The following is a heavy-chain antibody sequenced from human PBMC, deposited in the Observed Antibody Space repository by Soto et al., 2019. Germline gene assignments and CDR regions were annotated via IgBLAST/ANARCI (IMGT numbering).Heavy chain of an antibody. Sequence: SETLSLTCTVSGGSISSGGYYWSWIRQHPGKGLEWIGYIYYSGSTYYNPSLKGRVTISVDTSKNQFSLKLSSVTAADTAVYYCARTGGSSWSAEYYFDYWGQGTLVTVSS. CDR1: GGSISSGGYY. D-gene: IGHD6-13*01. J-gene: IGHJ4*02. V-gene: IGHV4-31*03. CDR3: ARTGGSSWSAEYYFDY. CDR2: IYYSGST.